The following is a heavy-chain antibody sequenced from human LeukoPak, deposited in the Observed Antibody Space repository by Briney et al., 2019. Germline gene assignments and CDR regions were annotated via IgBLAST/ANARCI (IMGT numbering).Heavy chain of an antibody. CDR2: IYYSGST. J-gene: IGHJ3*02. CDR3: ASWGDYYGSGHRNAFDI. CDR1: GGSISSYY. D-gene: IGHD3-10*01. V-gene: IGHV4-59*01. Sequence: SETLSLTCTVSGGSISSYYWSWIRQPPGKGLEWIGYIYYSGSTNYNPSLKSRVTISVDTSKNQFSLELSSVTAADTAVYYCASWGDYYGSGHRNAFDIWGQGTMVTVSS.